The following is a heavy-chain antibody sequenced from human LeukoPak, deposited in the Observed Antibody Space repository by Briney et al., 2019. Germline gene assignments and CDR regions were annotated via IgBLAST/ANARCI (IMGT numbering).Heavy chain of an antibody. CDR1: GGSISSSNW. D-gene: IGHD4-17*01. Sequence: SETLSLTCAVSGGSISSSNWWSWVRQPPGKGLEWIGEIYHSGSTNYNPSLKSRVTISVDTSKNQFSLKLSSVTAADTAVYYCARAVYGDYNDFDYWGQGTLVTVSS. J-gene: IGHJ4*02. V-gene: IGHV4-4*02. CDR2: IYHSGST. CDR3: ARAVYGDYNDFDY.